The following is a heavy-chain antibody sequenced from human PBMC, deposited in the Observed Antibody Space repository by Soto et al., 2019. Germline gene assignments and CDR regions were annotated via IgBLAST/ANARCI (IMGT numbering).Heavy chain of an antibody. V-gene: IGHV1-69*01. CDR1: GGTFSSYA. J-gene: IGHJ6*02. CDR2: IIPIFGTA. CDR3: ARSLAAAGDYYYYGMDV. D-gene: IGHD6-13*01. Sequence: VQLVQSGAEMKKPGSSVKVSCKASGGTFSSYAISWVRQAPGQGLEWMGGIIPIFGTANYAQKFQGRVTITADESTSTAYMELSSLRSEDTAVYYCARSLAAAGDYYYYGMDVWGQGTTVTVSS.